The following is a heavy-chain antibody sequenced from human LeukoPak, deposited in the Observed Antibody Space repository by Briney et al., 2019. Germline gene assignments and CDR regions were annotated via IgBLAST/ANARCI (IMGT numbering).Heavy chain of an antibody. J-gene: IGHJ4*02. Sequence: GGSLRLSCEASGFTFSSYSMNWVRQAPGKGLEWVSYISYSSATIHYADSVKGRFTISRDNAKNSLYLQMNSLRAEDTAVYYCARGTAAAKIDYWGQGTLVTVSS. D-gene: IGHD6-13*01. CDR2: ISYSSATI. CDR3: ARGTAAAKIDY. V-gene: IGHV3-48*04. CDR1: GFTFSSYS.